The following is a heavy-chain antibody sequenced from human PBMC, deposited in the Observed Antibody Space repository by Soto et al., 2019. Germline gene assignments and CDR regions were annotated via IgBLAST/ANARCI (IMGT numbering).Heavy chain of an antibody. CDR2: ISPRNGDT. D-gene: IGHD4-17*01. CDR3: VREAGDYDWYFDL. CDR1: AYTFSSRG. Sequence: QAQLVQSGPEVKEPGASVKVSCKASAYTFSSRGIYWVRQAPGQGLEWMGWISPRNGDTHYAQSFQDRVTLTTATATSTAYMDLRSLRSDDTAVYFCVREAGDYDWYFDLWGRGTPVTVSS. V-gene: IGHV1-18*01. J-gene: IGHJ2*01.